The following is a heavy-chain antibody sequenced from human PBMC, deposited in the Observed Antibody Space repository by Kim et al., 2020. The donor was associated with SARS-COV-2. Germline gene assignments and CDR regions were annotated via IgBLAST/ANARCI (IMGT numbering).Heavy chain of an antibody. J-gene: IGHJ4*01. D-gene: IGHD3-10*01. V-gene: IGHV3-64D*06. CDR2: ICSNGGST. Sequence: GGSLRLSCSASGFTFSSYAMHWVRQAPGKGLEYVSAICSNGGSTYYADSVKGRFTISRDNSKNTLYLQMSSLRAEDTAVYYCVKDQEKSYYYFYYWG. CDR3: VKDQEKSYYYFYY. CDR1: GFTFSSYA.